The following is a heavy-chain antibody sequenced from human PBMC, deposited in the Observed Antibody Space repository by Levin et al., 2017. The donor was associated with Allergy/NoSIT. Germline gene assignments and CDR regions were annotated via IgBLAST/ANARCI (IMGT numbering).Heavy chain of an antibody. CDR3: ARRDSDGSNSFDY. J-gene: IGHJ4*02. Sequence: VASVKVSCQASGYSFTSYWFGWVRQRPGKGLEWMGLIFPGDSDTRVSPSFQGQIIMSVDKSSNTAYLQWSSLRASDTAMYYCARRDSDGSNSFDYWGQGTLVTVSP. CDR2: IFPGDSDT. CDR1: GYSFTSYW. V-gene: IGHV5-51*01. D-gene: IGHD2-21*01.